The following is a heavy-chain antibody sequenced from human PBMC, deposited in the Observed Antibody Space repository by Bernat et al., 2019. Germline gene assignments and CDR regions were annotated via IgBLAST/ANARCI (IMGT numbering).Heavy chain of an antibody. J-gene: IGHJ6*02. V-gene: IGHV1-2*04. Sequence: QVQLVQSGAEVKKPGASVKVSCKASGYTFTGYYMHWVRQAPGQGLEWRGWINPNSGGTNYAQKFQAWLPLTRDPSTTTTYLWLSRRSSADTAVYSWAGGGGRQLANDYYDMDVGGQGTKVTVSS. CDR2: INPNSGGT. CDR1: GYTFTGYY. D-gene: IGHD5-24*01. CDR3: AGGGGRQLANDYYDMDV.